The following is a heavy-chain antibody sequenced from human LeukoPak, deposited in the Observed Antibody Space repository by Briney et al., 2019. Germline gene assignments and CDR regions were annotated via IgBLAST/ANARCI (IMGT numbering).Heavy chain of an antibody. Sequence: ASMKVSCKASGYTFTSNGISWVRQAPGQGLEWMGWISPYNGNTNYAQKLQGRVTMTTDTSTSTAYMELRSLRSDDTAVYYCASVGQLLFFDYWGQGTLVTVSS. J-gene: IGHJ4*02. CDR1: GYTFTSNG. CDR2: ISPYNGNT. D-gene: IGHD2-2*01. CDR3: ASVGQLLFFDY. V-gene: IGHV1-18*01.